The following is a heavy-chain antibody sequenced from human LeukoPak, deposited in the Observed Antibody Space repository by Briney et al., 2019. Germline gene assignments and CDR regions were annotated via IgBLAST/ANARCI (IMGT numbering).Heavy chain of an antibody. J-gene: IGHJ3*02. CDR2: IIPIFGTA. CDR3: AREKKVGATPHDAFDI. Sequence: ASVKVSCKASGGTFSSYAISWVRQAPGQGLEWMGGIIPIFGTANYAQKFQGRVTITTDESTSTAYMELSSLRSEDTAVYYCAREKKVGATPHDAFDIWGQGTMVPVSS. V-gene: IGHV1-69*05. D-gene: IGHD1-26*01. CDR1: GGTFSSYA.